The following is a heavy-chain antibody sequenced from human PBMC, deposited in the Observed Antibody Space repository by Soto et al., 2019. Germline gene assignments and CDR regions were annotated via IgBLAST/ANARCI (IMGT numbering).Heavy chain of an antibody. D-gene: IGHD6-19*01. CDR3: AGGLGSSGWYSPWDAFDI. V-gene: IGHV3-7*01. CDR2: IKQDGNEK. CDR1: GFTFSDYW. Sequence: EVQLVESGGGLVQPGGSLRLSCAVSGFTFSDYWMSWVRQAPGKGLEWVANIKQDGNEKYYVDSVKGRFTISRDNAKNSLSLQMNSRRDEDTVVYYGAGGLGSSGWYSPWDAFDIWGQGTMVTVSS. J-gene: IGHJ3*02.